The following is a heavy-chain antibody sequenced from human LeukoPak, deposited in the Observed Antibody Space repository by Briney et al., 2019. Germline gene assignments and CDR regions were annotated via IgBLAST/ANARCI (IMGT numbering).Heavy chain of an antibody. D-gene: IGHD3-10*01. J-gene: IGHJ3*02. Sequence: SETLSLTCAVSGGSISSGGYSWSWIRQPPEKGLEWIGYIYHSGSTYYNPSLKSRVTISVDRSKNQFSLKLSSVTAADTAVYYCASSSGSYAFDIWGQGTMVTVSS. CDR3: ASSSGSYAFDI. CDR2: IYHSGST. V-gene: IGHV4-30-2*01. CDR1: GGSISSGGYS.